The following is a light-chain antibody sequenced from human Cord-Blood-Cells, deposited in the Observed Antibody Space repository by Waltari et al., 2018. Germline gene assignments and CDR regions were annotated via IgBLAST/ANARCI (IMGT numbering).Light chain of an antibody. CDR2: DVS. V-gene: IGLV2-14*03. CDR1: SSDDGGSNY. Sequence: QSALTQPASVSGSPGQSITIPRTGTSSDDGGSNYVSWYQQHPGKAPNLMIYDVSNRPSRVSNRFSGSKSGNTASLTISGLQAEDEADYYCSSYTSSSTRVFGGGTKLTVL. J-gene: IGLJ3*02. CDR3: SSYTSSSTRV.